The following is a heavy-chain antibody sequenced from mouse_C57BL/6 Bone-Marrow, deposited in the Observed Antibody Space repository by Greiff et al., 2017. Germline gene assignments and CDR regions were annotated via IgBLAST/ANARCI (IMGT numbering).Heavy chain of an antibody. CDR2: IYPGDGVT. CDR3: ARGIYQGAMDY. CDR1: GYAFSSSW. J-gene: IGHJ4*01. Sequence: VQLQESGPELVKPGASVKISCKASGYAFSSSWMNWVKQRPGKGLEWIGRIYPGDGVTNYNGKFKGKATLTADKSSSTAYMQLSSLTSEDSAVYFCARGIYQGAMDYWGQGTSVTVSS. V-gene: IGHV1-82*01.